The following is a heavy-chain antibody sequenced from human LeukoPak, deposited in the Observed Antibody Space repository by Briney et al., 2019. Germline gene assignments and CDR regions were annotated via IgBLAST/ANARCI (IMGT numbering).Heavy chain of an antibody. D-gene: IGHD7-27*01. CDR3: ARELGGAKTGGFDI. J-gene: IGHJ3*02. CDR2: IGAAGAHT. Sequence: GGSLRPSCAASGFRFSYHDVHWFRQAPGKGLEFVSSIGAAGAHTFYADSVKGRFTISRDNFQSTMYLQMDGLRPEDSAVYYCARELGGAKTGGFDIWGQGTVVTVSS. V-gene: IGHV3-64*02. CDR1: GFRFSYHD.